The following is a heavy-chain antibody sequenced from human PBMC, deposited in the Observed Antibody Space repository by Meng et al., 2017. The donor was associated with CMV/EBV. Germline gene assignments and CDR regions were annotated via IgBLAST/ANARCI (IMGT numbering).Heavy chain of an antibody. Sequence: SCAASGFTFSSYGMHWVRQAPGKGLEWVAVISYDGSNKYYADSVKGRFTISRDNFRNILYLQMNSLRPDDTAVYYCARARGNQLPTEWGQGTLVTVSS. V-gene: IGHV3-30*03. D-gene: IGHD1-14*01. CDR1: GFTFSSYG. CDR2: ISYDGSNK. CDR3: ARARGNQLPTE. J-gene: IGHJ4*02.